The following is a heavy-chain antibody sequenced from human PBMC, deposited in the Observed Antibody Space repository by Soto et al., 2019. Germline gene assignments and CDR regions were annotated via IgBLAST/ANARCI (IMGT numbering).Heavy chain of an antibody. J-gene: IGHJ4*02. Sequence: EVQLLESGGGLVQPGGSLRLSCATSGFTFSDHAMHWVRQAPGEGLEWVSGIRGDFVTTPYADSVKGRFTISRDNSQNTLYLHMNSLRGEDTARYYCVKEGKMGVEGFDFWGQGTLVTVSS. CDR1: GFTFSDHA. V-gene: IGHV3-23*01. CDR2: IRGDFVTT. D-gene: IGHD1-26*01. CDR3: VKEGKMGVEGFDF.